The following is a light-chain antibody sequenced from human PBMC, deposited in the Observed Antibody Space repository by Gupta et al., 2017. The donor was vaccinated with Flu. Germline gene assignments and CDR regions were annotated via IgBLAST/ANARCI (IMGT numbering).Light chain of an antibody. CDR1: QSITTY. CDR3: QQRDSTPYT. J-gene: IGKJ2*01. Sequence: PSSLSASVGDRVTITCRASQSITTYLNWYQQKPGKAPKLLIHAASRLQSGVPLRFSGSGSGTDFTLTISSLQPEDFATYYCQQRDSTPYTFGQGTKLEIK. V-gene: IGKV1-39*01. CDR2: AAS.